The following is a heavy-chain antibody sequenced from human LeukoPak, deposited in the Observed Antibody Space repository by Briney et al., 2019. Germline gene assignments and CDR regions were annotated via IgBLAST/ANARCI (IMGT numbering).Heavy chain of an antibody. D-gene: IGHD3-22*01. CDR1: GGSISSYY. J-gene: IGHJ3*02. CDR3: ASYYGDWGTLDAFDI. V-gene: IGHV4-59*01. Sequence: SETLSLTCTVSGGSISSYYWSWIRQPPGKGLEWIGYIYYSGSTNYNPSLKSRVTISVDTSKNQFSLKLSSVTAADTAVYYCASYYGDWGTLDAFDIWGQGTMVTVSS. CDR2: IYYSGST.